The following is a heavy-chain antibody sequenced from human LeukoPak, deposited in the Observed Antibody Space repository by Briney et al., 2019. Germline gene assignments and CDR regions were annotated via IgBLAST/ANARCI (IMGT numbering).Heavy chain of an antibody. CDR2: IWYDGSNK. Sequence: GRSLRLSCAASGFTFNSYGMHWVRQAPGKGLEWVAVIWYDGSNKYYADSVKGRFTISRDNSKNTLYLQMNSLRAEDTAVYYCARGRWDCSSTSCYGTTYYFDYWGQGTLVTVSS. J-gene: IGHJ4*02. D-gene: IGHD2-2*01. CDR3: ARGRWDCSSTSCYGTTYYFDY. CDR1: GFTFNSYG. V-gene: IGHV3-33*01.